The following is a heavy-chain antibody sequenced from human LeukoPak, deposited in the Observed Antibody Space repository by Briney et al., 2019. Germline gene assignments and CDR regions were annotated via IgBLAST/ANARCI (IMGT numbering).Heavy chain of an antibody. CDR3: AKGRVRSIAAATIDY. Sequence: GGSLRLSCAASGFTFSSYSMNWVRQAPGKGLEWVSSISSSSSYIYYADSVKGRFTISRDNSKNTLYLQMNSLRAEDTAVYYCAKGRVRSIAAATIDYWGQGTLVTVSS. J-gene: IGHJ4*02. V-gene: IGHV3-21*01. CDR1: GFTFSSYS. D-gene: IGHD6-13*01. CDR2: ISSSSSYI.